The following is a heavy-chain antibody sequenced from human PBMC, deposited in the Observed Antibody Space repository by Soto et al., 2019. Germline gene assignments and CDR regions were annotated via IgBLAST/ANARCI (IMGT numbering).Heavy chain of an antibody. CDR2: IYYDGSNT. CDR1: GFIFSDYG. V-gene: IGHV3-33*01. J-gene: IGHJ5*01. D-gene: IGHD3-10*01. Sequence: QVQLVESGGGVVQPGGSLRLSCAASGFIFSDYGMHWVRQAPGKGLDWLAVIYYDGSNTYYADSVRGRFTISRDNSDSTVVLEMNGLRAEDSAVYYCARAFAKWFGQPPLRSWGRGTLVTVSS. CDR3: ARAFAKWFGQPPLRS.